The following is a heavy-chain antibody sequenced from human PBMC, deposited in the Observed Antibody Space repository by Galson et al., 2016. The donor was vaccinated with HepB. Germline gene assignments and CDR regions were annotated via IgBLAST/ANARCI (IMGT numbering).Heavy chain of an antibody. V-gene: IGHV4-38-2*02. D-gene: IGHD1-14*01. CDR1: GYSISSDYF. Sequence: ETLSLACTVSGYSISSDYFWGWIRQPPVKGLEWIGTIARSGNIHYNPSLKSRVTMSVDTSKNQFSLKLSSVTASDTAVYYCVTRNPSSASDYWGQGTLVTVSS. CDR3: VTRNPSSASDY. J-gene: IGHJ4*02. CDR2: IARSGNI.